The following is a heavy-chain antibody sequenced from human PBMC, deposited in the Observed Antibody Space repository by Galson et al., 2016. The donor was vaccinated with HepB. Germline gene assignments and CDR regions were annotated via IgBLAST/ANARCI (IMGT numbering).Heavy chain of an antibody. V-gene: IGHV4-39*07. Sequence: SETLSLTCTVSGGFIRGSDYYWAWIRQPPGKGLEYIGGIYYSVSTYYSPSLRSRVTISVDTPSNQLSLRLTSVTAADTATYYCAKDRYGSSTKLGVNCGYYGLDVWGQGTTVTVSS. J-gene: IGHJ6*02. CDR2: IYYSVST. CDR1: GGFIRGSDYY. D-gene: IGHD2-2*01. CDR3: AKDRYGSSTKLGVNCGYYGLDV.